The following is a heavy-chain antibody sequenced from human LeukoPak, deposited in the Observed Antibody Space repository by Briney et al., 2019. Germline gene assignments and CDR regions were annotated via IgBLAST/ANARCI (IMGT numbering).Heavy chain of an antibody. Sequence: GGSLRLSCAASGFTFDDYAMHWVRQAPGKGLEWVSGISWNSGSIGYADSVKGRLTISRDNAKNSLYLQMNSLRAEDTALYYCAKDNGRSSWYDAFDIWGQGAMVTVSS. J-gene: IGHJ3*02. CDR2: ISWNSGSI. CDR1: GFTFDDYA. CDR3: AKDNGRSSWYDAFDI. D-gene: IGHD6-13*01. V-gene: IGHV3-9*01.